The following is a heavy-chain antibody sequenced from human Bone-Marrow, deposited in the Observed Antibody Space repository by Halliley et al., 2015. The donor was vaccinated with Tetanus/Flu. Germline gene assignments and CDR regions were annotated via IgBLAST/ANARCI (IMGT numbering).Heavy chain of an antibody. V-gene: IGHV3-21*01. CDR2: ISIISTYI. D-gene: IGHD3-10*01. Sequence: SLRLSCAASGFAFSDYTMNWVRQAPGKGLEWVSSISIISTYIYYTDSVKGRSTVSRDNAKNSLYLQMNTLGAEDTAVYYCARGGGSGGHQVDYYGMDVWGQGTTVSVSS. CDR3: ARGGGSGGHQVDYYGMDV. CDR1: GFAFSDYT. J-gene: IGHJ6*02.